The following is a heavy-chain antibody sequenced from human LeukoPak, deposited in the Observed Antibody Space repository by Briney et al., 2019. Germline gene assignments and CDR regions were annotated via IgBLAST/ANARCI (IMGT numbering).Heavy chain of an antibody. CDR2: IYYSGRT. D-gene: IGHD3-3*01. V-gene: IGHV4-30-4*08. CDR3: ARETAYYDFWSGYSPRGYWFDP. J-gene: IGHJ5*02. CDR1: GVSLSSGDYY. Sequence: PSETLSLTCTVSGVSLSSGDYYWLWIRPPPGKGLEWIGYIYYSGRTYYNPSLKSRVTISVDTSKNQFSLKLSSVTAADTAVYYCARETAYYDFWSGYSPRGYWFDPWGQGTLVTVSS.